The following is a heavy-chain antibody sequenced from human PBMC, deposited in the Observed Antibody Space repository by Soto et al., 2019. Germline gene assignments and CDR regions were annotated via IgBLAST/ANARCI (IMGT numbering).Heavy chain of an antibody. CDR2: ISWNSGSI. Sequence: EVQLVESGGGLVQPGRSLRLSCAASGFTFDDYAMHWVRQAPGKGLEWVSGISWNSGSIGYADSVKGRFTIARDNAKNSMYLQMNSLRAEDTDVYYCAKDRIVYGDSNNDAFDIWGQGTMVTVSS. J-gene: IGHJ3*02. CDR3: AKDRIVYGDSNNDAFDI. V-gene: IGHV3-9*01. CDR1: GFTFDDYA. D-gene: IGHD4-17*01.